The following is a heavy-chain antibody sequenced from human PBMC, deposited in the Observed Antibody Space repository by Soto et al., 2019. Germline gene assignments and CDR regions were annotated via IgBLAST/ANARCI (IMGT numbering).Heavy chain of an antibody. CDR3: ARSLYNYDSSGYPAVRPVDY. Sequence: EVQLVQSGAEVKKPGESLKISCKGSGYSFTSYWIAWVRQMPGKGLEWMGIIYPGDSDIRYSPAFQGQVTISADKSISPAYLQWSSLKASDTAMYYCARSLYNYDSSGYPAVRPVDYWGQGTLVTVSS. V-gene: IGHV5-51*01. J-gene: IGHJ4*02. D-gene: IGHD3-22*01. CDR2: IYPGDSDI. CDR1: GYSFTSYW.